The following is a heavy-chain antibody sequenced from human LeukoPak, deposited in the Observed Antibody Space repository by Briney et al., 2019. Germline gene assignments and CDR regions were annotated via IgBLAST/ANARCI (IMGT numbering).Heavy chain of an antibody. Sequence: PSETLSLTCTVSGYSISSGYYWGWIRQPPGKGLEWIGSIYHSGSTYYNPSLKSRVTISVDTSKNQFSLKLSSVTAADTAVYYCARAIGYCSGGSCYDAFDIWGQGTMVTVSS. CDR3: ARAIGYCSGGSCYDAFDI. V-gene: IGHV4-38-2*02. D-gene: IGHD2-15*01. CDR2: IYHSGST. J-gene: IGHJ3*02. CDR1: GYSISSGYY.